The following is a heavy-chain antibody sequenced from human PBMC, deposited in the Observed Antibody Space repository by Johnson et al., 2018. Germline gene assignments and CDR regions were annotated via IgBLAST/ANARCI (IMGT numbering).Heavy chain of an antibody. CDR2: IYYSGST. Sequence: QVQLQESGPGLVKHSETLSLTCTVSGGSISNYYWSWIRQPPGKGLEWIGYIYYSGSTNYNPSLKSRVTISVDTSKNQFSLKLSSVTAADTAVYYCARGGAYYYYMDVWGKGTTVTVSS. CDR3: ARGGAYYYYMDV. CDR1: GGSISNYY. J-gene: IGHJ6*03. V-gene: IGHV4-59*01. D-gene: IGHD1-26*01.